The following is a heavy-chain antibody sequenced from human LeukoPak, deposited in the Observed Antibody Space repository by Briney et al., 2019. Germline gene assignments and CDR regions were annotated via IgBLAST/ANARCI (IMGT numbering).Heavy chain of an antibody. Sequence: GGSLRLSCAASGIIITSYWMTWVRQAPGKGLEWVANIKPDGSETYYAVSVKGRFTISRDNANDSLYLQMNSLRAEDTAVYYCASERPSSSWYDYWGQGTLVTVSS. V-gene: IGHV3-7*01. CDR3: ASERPSSSWYDY. D-gene: IGHD6-13*01. CDR2: IKPDGSET. CDR1: GIIITSYW. J-gene: IGHJ4*02.